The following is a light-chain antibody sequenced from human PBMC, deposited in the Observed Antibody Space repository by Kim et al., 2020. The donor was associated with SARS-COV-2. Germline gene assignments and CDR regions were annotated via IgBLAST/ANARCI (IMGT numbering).Light chain of an antibody. J-gene: IGKJ1*01. V-gene: IGKV3-15*01. Sequence: SVSPGEIATLSCRASQSVSSNLAWYQQKPGQAPRLLIYGAFTRATDIPARFSGSGSGTEFTLTISSLQSEDFAVYYCQQYNSWPTFGQGTKVDIK. CDR1: QSVSSN. CDR2: GAF. CDR3: QQYNSWPT.